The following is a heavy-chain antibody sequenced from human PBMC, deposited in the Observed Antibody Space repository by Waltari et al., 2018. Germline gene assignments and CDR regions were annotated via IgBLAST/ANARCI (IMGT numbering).Heavy chain of an antibody. CDR3: ARVQGKMTTNWFDP. Sequence: QVQLQQWGAGLLKPSETLSLTCAVYGGSFSGYYWSWIRQPPGKGLEWIGEINHSGSTNYNPSLKSRVTISVDTSKNQFSLKLSSVTAADTAVYYCARVQGKMTTNWFDPWGQGTLVIVSS. D-gene: IGHD4-17*01. J-gene: IGHJ5*02. V-gene: IGHV4-34*01. CDR2: INHSGST. CDR1: GGSFSGYY.